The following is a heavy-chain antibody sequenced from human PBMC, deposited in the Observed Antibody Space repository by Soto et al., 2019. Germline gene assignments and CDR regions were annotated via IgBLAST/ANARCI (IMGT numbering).Heavy chain of an antibody. CDR1: GFTFSSYW. CDR2: INSDGSST. Sequence: GGSLRLSCAASGFTFSSYWMHWVRQAPGKGLVWVSRINSDGSSTSYADSVKGRFTISRDNAKNTLYLQMNSLRAEDTAVYYCARSRISSSWSWDPFDYWGQGTLVTVSS. CDR3: ARSRISSSWSWDPFDY. V-gene: IGHV3-74*01. D-gene: IGHD6-13*01. J-gene: IGHJ4*02.